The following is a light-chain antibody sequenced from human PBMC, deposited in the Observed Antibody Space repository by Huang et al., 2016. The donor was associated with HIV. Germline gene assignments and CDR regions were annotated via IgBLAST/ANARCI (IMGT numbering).Light chain of an antibody. J-gene: IGKJ4*01. V-gene: IGKV3-11*01. Sequence: EIVLTQPPATLSLSPGERATLSCRASQHIIGYLAWYQQKPGQAHRLLIYDASIRATGIPVRFSGSGSGTDFTFSISSLEPEDFAFYYCQQRAGWPLTFGGGTKVEIK. CDR1: QHIIGY. CDR3: QQRAGWPLT. CDR2: DAS.